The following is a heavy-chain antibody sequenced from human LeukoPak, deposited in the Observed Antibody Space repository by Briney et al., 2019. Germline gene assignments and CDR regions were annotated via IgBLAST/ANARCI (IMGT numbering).Heavy chain of an antibody. Sequence: GGSLRLSCAASGFTFSSYSMHWVRQAPGKGLEWVAVISYDGSNKYYADSVKGRFTISRDNSKNTLYLQVNSLRAEDTAVYYCARVGSGSYAFDYCGQRALVTVSS. CDR1: GFTFSSYS. CDR3: ARVGSGSYAFDY. D-gene: IGHD3-10*01. J-gene: IGHJ4*02. CDR2: ISYDGSNK. V-gene: IGHV3-30*04.